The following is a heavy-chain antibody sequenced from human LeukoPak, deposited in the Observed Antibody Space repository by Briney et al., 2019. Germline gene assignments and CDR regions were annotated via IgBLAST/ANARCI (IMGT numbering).Heavy chain of an antibody. CDR1: GFTVSSNY. D-gene: IGHD5-12*01. J-gene: IGHJ6*03. CDR3: ARARHSGYDWDYYYMDV. V-gene: IGHV3-53*01. CDR2: IYSGGST. Sequence: GGSLRLSCAASGFTVSSNYMSWVRQAPGKGLEWVSVIYSGGSTYYADSVKGRFTISRDNPKNTLYLQMNSLRAEDTAVYYCARARHSGYDWDYYYMDVWGKGTTVTVSS.